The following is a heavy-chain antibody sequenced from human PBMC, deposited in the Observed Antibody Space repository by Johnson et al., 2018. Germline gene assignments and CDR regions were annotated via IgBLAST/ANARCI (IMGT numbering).Heavy chain of an antibody. CDR2: IKQDGSEK. J-gene: IGHJ6*03. CDR3: ARGGGSMRAYFMDV. D-gene: IGHD3-10*01. CDR1: GFTFSRYW. Sequence: EEQLVESGGGLVQPGGSLRLSCAASGFTFSRYWMSWVRQAPGKGLEWVANIKQDGSEKYYVASVKGRFTISRDNAKNSRYLQRNSLRAEGTAVYYCARGGGSMRAYFMDVWGKGTTVTVSS. V-gene: IGHV3-7*01.